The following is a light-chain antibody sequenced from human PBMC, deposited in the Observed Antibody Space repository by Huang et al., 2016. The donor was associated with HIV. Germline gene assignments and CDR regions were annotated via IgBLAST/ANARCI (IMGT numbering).Light chain of an antibody. Sequence: DIVMTQSPDSLAVSLGERATINCKSSQSVLYSSNNENYLAWYQQKPGQPPKLLIYWESNRESGVPDRFSGSGSGTDFTLTISSLQAEDVAVYYCQQYYSTSWTFGQGTKVEIK. CDR1: QSVLYSSNNENY. CDR2: WES. J-gene: IGKJ1*01. V-gene: IGKV4-1*01. CDR3: QQYYSTSWT.